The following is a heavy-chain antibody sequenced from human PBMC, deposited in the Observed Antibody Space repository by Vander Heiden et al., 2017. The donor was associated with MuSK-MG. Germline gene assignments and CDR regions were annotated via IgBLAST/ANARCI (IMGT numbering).Heavy chain of an antibody. Sequence: QVQLVQSGAEVKKPGSSVKVSCKASGGTFSSYAISWVRQAPGQGFEWMGGIIPTFGTETYAQKVQGRVRITADESTSTAYMGLRSLRSEETAVYYLAKVGGGYSYGTFDYWGQGTLVTVSS. CDR2: IIPTFGTE. V-gene: IGHV1-69*01. D-gene: IGHD5-18*01. CDR1: GGTFSSYA. J-gene: IGHJ4*02. CDR3: AKVGGGYSYGTFDY.